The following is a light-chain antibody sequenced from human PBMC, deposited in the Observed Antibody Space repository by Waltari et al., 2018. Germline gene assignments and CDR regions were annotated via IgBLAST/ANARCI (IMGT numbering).Light chain of an antibody. V-gene: IGKV3-11*01. CDR3: HQRSNCPDT. CDR1: QSVSSY. CDR2: DAS. Sequence: EIVLTQSPATLSLSPGERDTLTCRASQSVSSYLAWYQQKPGQAPRPLIYDASNRAAGLPARFSGSGSGTDFTLTISSLEPEDFAVYYCHQRSNCPDTFGQGTRLEIK. J-gene: IGKJ5*01.